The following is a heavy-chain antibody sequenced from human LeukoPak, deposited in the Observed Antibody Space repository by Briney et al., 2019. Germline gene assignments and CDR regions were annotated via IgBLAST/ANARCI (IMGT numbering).Heavy chain of an antibody. CDR2: IYTSGST. CDR1: GGSISSGSYY. D-gene: IGHD1-1*01. Sequence: SETLSLTCTVSGGSISSGSYYWSWIRQPAGKGLEWIGRIYTSGSTNYNPSLKSRVTISVDTSKNQFSLKLSSVTAADTAVYYCARVLYNWNDGLAFDIWGQGTMVTVSS. J-gene: IGHJ3*02. V-gene: IGHV4-61*02. CDR3: ARVLYNWNDGLAFDI.